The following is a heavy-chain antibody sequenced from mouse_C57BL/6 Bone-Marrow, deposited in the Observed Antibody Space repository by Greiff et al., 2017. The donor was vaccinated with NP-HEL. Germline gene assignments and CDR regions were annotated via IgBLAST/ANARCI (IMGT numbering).Heavy chain of an antibody. CDR1: GFTFSSYG. CDR3: ARRDLFITTVVAHFDY. Sequence: EVKLMESGGDLVKPGGSLKLSCAASGFTFSSYGMSWVRQTPDKRLEWVATISSGGSYTYYPDSVKGRFTISRDNAKNTLYLQMSSLKSEDTAMYYCARRDLFITTVVAHFDYWGQGTTLTVSS. CDR2: ISSGGSYT. J-gene: IGHJ2*01. D-gene: IGHD1-1*01. V-gene: IGHV5-6*02.